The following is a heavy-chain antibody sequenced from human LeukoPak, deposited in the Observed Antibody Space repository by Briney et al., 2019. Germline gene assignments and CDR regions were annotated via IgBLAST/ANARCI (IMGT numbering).Heavy chain of an antibody. CDR1: GFTFSSYG. CDR3: ARVGGSYSLDY. V-gene: IGHV3-30*03. Sequence: AGGSLRLSCAASGFTFSSYGMHWVRQAPGKGLEWVAVISYDGSNKYYADSVKGRFTISRDNAKNSLYLQMNSLRAEDTAVYYCARVGGSYSLDYWGQGTLVTVSS. D-gene: IGHD1-26*01. CDR2: ISYDGSNK. J-gene: IGHJ4*02.